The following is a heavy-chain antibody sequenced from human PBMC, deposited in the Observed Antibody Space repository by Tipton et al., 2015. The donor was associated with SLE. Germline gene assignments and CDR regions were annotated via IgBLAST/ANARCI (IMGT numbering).Heavy chain of an antibody. J-gene: IGHJ4*02. CDR1: GGSISSYY. Sequence: TLSLTCTVSGGSISSYYWSWIRQSPGKGLEWIGYIYTSGSTNYNPSLKSRVTISADTSKNQFSLKLSSVTAADTAVYYCARREAARPFDYWGQGTLVTVSS. CDR2: IYTSGST. D-gene: IGHD6-6*01. V-gene: IGHV4-4*08. CDR3: ARREAARPFDY.